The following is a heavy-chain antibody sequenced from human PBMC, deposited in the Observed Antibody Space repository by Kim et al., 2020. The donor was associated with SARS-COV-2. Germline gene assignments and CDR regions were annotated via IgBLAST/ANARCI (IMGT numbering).Heavy chain of an antibody. J-gene: IGHJ6*02. CDR3: ATPTADYGDYQYGMDV. D-gene: IGHD4-17*01. CDR2: IYPGDSDT. V-gene: IGHV5-51*01. CDR1: GYSFTSYW. Sequence: GESLKISCKGSGYSFTSYWIGWVRQMPGKGLEWMGIIYPGDSDTRYSPSFQGQVTISADKSISTAYLQWSSLKASDTAMYYCATPTADYGDYQYGMDVWGQGTTVTVSS.